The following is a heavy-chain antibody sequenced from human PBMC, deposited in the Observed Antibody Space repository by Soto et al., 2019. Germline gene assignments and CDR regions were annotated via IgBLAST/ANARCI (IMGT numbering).Heavy chain of an antibody. CDR2: IIPIFGTA. J-gene: IGHJ5*02. Sequence: ASVKVSCKASGGTFSSYAISWVRQAPGQGLEWMGGIIPIFGTANYAQKFQGRVTITADESTSTAYMELSSLRSEDTAVYYCARGFGGGYYGSGALNWFDPWGQGTLVTVSS. CDR1: GGTFSSYA. V-gene: IGHV1-69*13. CDR3: ARGFGGGYYGSGALNWFDP. D-gene: IGHD3-10*01.